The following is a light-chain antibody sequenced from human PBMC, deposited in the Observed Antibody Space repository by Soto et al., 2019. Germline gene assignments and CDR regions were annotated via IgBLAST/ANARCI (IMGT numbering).Light chain of an antibody. Sequence: DLQMTQSPSTLSASVGDTVTIACRASQSISSWLAWYQQKPGKTPKLLIYQASSLESGVPSRFSGRGSGAEFTLTISSLQPDDFATYYCQQYNSYPWTFGQGTKVEI. CDR1: QSISSW. V-gene: IGKV1-5*03. CDR2: QAS. CDR3: QQYNSYPWT. J-gene: IGKJ1*01.